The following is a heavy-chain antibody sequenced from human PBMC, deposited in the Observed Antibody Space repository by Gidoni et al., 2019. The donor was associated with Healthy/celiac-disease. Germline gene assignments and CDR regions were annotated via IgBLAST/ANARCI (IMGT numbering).Heavy chain of an antibody. CDR3: ARGRYCSSTSCRTPFDP. D-gene: IGHD2-2*01. CDR1: GYTFTGYY. J-gene: IGHJ5*02. V-gene: IGHV1-2*02. CDR2: INPNSGGT. Sequence: QVQLVQSGAEVKKPGASVKVSCKASGYTFTGYYMHWVRQAPGQGLEWMGWINPNSGGTNYAQKFQGRVTMTRDTSISTAYMELSRLRSDDTAVYYCARGRYCSSTSCRTPFDPWGQGTLVTVSS.